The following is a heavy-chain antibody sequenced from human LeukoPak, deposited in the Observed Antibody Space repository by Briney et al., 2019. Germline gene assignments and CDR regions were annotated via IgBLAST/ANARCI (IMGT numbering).Heavy chain of an antibody. CDR1: GGTFSSYA. Sequence: SVKVSCKASGGTFSSYAISWVRQAPGQGLEWMGRIIPILGIANYAQKFQGRVTITADKSTSTAYMELSSLRSEDTAVYYCARGPPSGSYYSPYYYYGMDVWGQGTTVTVSS. V-gene: IGHV1-69*04. CDR2: IIPILGIA. CDR3: ARGPPSGSYYSPYYYYGMDV. J-gene: IGHJ6*02. D-gene: IGHD3-10*01.